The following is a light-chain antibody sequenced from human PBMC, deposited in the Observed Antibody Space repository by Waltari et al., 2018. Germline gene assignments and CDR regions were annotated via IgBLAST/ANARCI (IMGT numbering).Light chain of an antibody. V-gene: IGKV3-20*01. CDR2: DAS. J-gene: IGKJ2*01. Sequence: ENVLTQSPGTLSLSPGEGATLSCRASQSVSSRHLAWYQQKPGQAPSLLIYDASSRATGIPDRFSGSASGADFTLTISRLEPEDSAVYYCQQYGSSPLYTFGQVTKLEIK. CDR3: QQYGSSPLYT. CDR1: QSVSSRH.